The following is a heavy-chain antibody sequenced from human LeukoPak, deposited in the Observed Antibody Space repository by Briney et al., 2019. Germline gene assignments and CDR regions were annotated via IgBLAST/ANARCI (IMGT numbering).Heavy chain of an antibody. CDR3: ASGGDPEYSSSFDY. Sequence: PSETLSLTCTVSGGSISSSSYYWGWIRQPPGKGLGWIGSIYYSGSTYYNPSLKSRVTISVDTSKNQFSLKLSSVTAADTAVYYCASGGDPEYSSSFDYWGQGTLVTVSS. CDR1: GGSISSSSYY. J-gene: IGHJ4*02. V-gene: IGHV4-39*01. D-gene: IGHD6-6*01. CDR2: IYYSGST.